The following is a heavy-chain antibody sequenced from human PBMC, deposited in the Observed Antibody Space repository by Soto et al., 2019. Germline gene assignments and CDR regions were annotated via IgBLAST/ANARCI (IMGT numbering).Heavy chain of an antibody. CDR3: ARSSYCGVDCYSLSFWH. Sequence: ASVKVSCKASGYTFTSYAMHWVRQAPGQRLEWMGWINAGNGNTKYSQKFQGRVTITRDTSASTAYMELSSLRSEDTAVYYCARSSYCGVDCYSLSFWHWGQGTLVTVSS. CDR2: INAGNGNT. V-gene: IGHV1-3*01. CDR1: GYTFTSYA. D-gene: IGHD2-21*01. J-gene: IGHJ1*01.